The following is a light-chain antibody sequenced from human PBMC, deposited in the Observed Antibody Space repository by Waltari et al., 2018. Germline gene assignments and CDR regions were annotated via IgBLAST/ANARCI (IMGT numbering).Light chain of an antibody. Sequence: EIVLTQSPGTLSLSPGERVTLSCRASQSVSRALAWYQQKPGQAPRLLIYGASSRATGIPDRLSGSGSGTDFSLTISRLEPEDFAVYYCQHYVRLPVTFGQGTKVEIK. CDR2: GAS. CDR3: QHYVRLPVT. J-gene: IGKJ1*01. CDR1: QSVSRA. V-gene: IGKV3-20*01.